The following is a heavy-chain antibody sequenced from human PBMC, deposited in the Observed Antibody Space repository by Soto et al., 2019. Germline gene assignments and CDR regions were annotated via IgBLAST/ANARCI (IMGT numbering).Heavy chain of an antibody. J-gene: IGHJ4*02. D-gene: IGHD6-19*01. V-gene: IGHV3-23*01. CDR3: ATERGGFAGGWEYFDY. CDR2: ISGSGAST. Sequence: EVHLLESGGGLVQPGGSLRLSCAASGFTFAGYSTMSWVRQAPGKGLEWVSSISGSGASTYYADSVKGRFTISRDNSKNTLYLQMHTLRDEDTAFYYCATERGGFAGGWEYFDYWGQGALVTVSS. CDR1: GFTFAGYST.